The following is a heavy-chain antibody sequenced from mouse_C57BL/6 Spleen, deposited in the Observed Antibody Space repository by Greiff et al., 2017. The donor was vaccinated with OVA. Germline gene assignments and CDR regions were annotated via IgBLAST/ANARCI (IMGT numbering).Heavy chain of an antibody. CDR2: FHPYNDDT. CDR1: GYTFTTYP. V-gene: IGHV1-47*01. J-gene: IGHJ4*01. D-gene: IGHD2-4*01. Sequence: QVQLKESGAELVKPGASVKMSCKASGYTFTTYPIEWMKQNHGKSLEWIGNFHPYNDDTTYNEKFKGKATLTVEKSSSTVYLELSRLTSDDSAVYYCARGLYDYDEGFYAMDYWGQGTSVTVSS. CDR3: ARGLYDYDEGFYAMDY.